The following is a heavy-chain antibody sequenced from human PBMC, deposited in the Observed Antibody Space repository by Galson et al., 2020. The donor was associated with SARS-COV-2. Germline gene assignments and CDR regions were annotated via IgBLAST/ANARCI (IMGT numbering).Heavy chain of an antibody. CDR1: GFTFSSYG. CDR2: IWYDGSNK. Sequence: GESLKISCAASGFTFSSYGMHWVRQAPGKGLEWVAVIWYDGSNKYYADSVKGRFTISRDNSKNTLYLQMNSLRAEDTAVYYCAGHYSYGYVYAFDIWGQGIMVTASS. J-gene: IGHJ3*02. D-gene: IGHD5-18*01. CDR3: AGHYSYGYVYAFDI. V-gene: IGHV3-33*01.